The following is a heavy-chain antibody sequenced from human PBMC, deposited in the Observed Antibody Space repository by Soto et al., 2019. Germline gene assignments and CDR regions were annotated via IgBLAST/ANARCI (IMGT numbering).Heavy chain of an antibody. Sequence: EVQLLESGGGLVQPGGSLRLSCAASGFTFTSDAMSWVRQAPGKGLEWVSASGSGGSTYYADSVKGRFTISRDNSKNTLSLQMNSLRAEDTAVYYCAKDSNTPICSGGSCYPGYWGQGTLVTVSS. CDR2: SGSGGST. CDR1: GFTFTSDA. D-gene: IGHD2-15*01. CDR3: AKDSNTPICSGGSCYPGY. J-gene: IGHJ4*02. V-gene: IGHV3-23*01.